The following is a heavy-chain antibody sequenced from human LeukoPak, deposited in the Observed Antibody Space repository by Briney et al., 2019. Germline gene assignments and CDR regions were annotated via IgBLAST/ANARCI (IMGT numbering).Heavy chain of an antibody. CDR1: GGSISSSSYY. CDR2: TSYTGST. V-gene: IGHV4-61*05. D-gene: IGHD3-22*01. J-gene: IGHJ4*02. Sequence: ASETLSLTCTVSGGSISSSSYYWGWIRQPPGEGLEWIGYTSYTGSTKYNPSLQSRLTISRDTSKNQFSLRLTSVTAADTAVYYCARATDSSGPYGDYWGQGTLVTVSS. CDR3: ARATDSSGPYGDY.